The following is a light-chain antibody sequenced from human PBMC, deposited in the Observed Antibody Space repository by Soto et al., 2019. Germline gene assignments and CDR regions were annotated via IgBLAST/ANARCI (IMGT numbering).Light chain of an antibody. CDR1: NSDVGGYNY. CDR3: NSYTSNSTWV. CDR2: EVI. Sequence: QSALTQPASVSGSPGQSITISCTGTNSDVGGYNYVSWYQQHPGKGPKLMIYEVINRPSGVSTRFSGSKSANTASLTISGLQPEDEADYYCNSYTSNSTWVFGGGTKVTVL. V-gene: IGLV2-14*01. J-gene: IGLJ3*02.